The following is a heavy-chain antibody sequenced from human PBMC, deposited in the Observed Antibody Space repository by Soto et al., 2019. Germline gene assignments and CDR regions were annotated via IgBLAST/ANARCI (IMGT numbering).Heavy chain of an antibody. CDR3: ARPYYDILTGYLYYYGMDV. D-gene: IGHD3-9*01. Sequence: QVKLVQSGAEVKKPGASVKVSCKASGYTFTSYGISWVRQAPGQGLEWMGWISAYNGNTNYAQKFQGRVTMTTDTSTSTAYMELRSLRSDDTAMYYCARPYYDILTGYLYYYGMDVWGQGTTVTVSS. V-gene: IGHV1-18*01. CDR2: ISAYNGNT. J-gene: IGHJ6*02. CDR1: GYTFTSYG.